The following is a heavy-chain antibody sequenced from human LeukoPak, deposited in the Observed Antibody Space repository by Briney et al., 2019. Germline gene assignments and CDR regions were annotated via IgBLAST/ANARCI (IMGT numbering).Heavy chain of an antibody. J-gene: IGHJ4*02. V-gene: IGHV1-2*02. CDR1: GYTFTGYY. CDR2: INPNSGGT. CDR3: ARGPDYDILTGYYYFDY. Sequence: ASVKVSCKASGYTFTGYYMHWVRQAPGQGLEWMGWINPNSGGTNYAQKFQGRVTMTRGTSISTAYMELSRLRSDDTAVYYCARGPDYDILTGYYYFDYWGQGTLVTVST. D-gene: IGHD3-9*01.